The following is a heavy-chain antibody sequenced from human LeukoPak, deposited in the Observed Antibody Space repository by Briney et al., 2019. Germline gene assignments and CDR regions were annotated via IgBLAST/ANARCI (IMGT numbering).Heavy chain of an antibody. CDR3: ARSVTVTSLEY. CDR2: IYYSGST. CDR1: GGSISSYY. V-gene: IGHV4-59*12. Sequence: SETLSLTCTVSGGSISSYYWSWIRQPPGKGLEWIGYIYYSGSTNYNPSLKSRVTISVDTSKNQFSLKLSSVTAADTAVYYCARSVTVTSLEYWGQGTLVTVSS. D-gene: IGHD4-17*01. J-gene: IGHJ4*02.